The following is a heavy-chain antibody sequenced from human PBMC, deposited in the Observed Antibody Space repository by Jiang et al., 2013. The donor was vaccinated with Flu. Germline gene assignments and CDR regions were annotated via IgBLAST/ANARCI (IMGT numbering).Heavy chain of an antibody. D-gene: IGHD3-22*01. Sequence: EWVAFIRYDGSNKYYADSVKAGFTISRDNSKNTLYLQMNNLSTEDTAVYYCAESYYDSSGYPSGFDYWGQGTLVSVSS. CDR2: IRYDGSNK. J-gene: IGHJ4*02. V-gene: IGHV3-30*02. CDR3: AESYYDSSGYPSGFDY.